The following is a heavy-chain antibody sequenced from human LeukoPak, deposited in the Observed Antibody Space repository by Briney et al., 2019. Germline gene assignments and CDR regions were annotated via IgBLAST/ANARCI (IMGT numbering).Heavy chain of an antibody. CDR3: ARTYGDPRRGYFDY. CDR1: SGSISNYY. CDR2: IYYTGST. J-gene: IGHJ4*02. V-gene: IGHV4-59*08. D-gene: IGHD4-17*01. Sequence: SETFYLPCTVSSGSISNYYWSWIRQPPEKGLEWIGYIYYTGSTNYDPSLKSRLTMSVDTSKNQFSLNLSSVTAADTAVYYCARTYGDPRRGYFDYWGERSLVTVSS.